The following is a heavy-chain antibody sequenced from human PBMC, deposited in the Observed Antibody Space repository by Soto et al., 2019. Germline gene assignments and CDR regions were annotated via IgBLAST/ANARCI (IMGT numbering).Heavy chain of an antibody. D-gene: IGHD3-9*01. CDR3: ARGRIWTGPDLTRRDYLAS. Sequence: QVQLQASGPGLVKPSQTLSLTCTAAGGSCSRASYYMRWIRQPPGKVLECIGHIYDRGGTYYNPCPRGRTAISRDRSKNRFSLNLNSVTGADTPVYSCARGRIWTGPDLTRRDYLASWDQGTLVTVSS. CDR1: GGSCSRASYY. V-gene: IGHV4-30-4*01. J-gene: IGHJ4*02. CDR2: IYDRGGT.